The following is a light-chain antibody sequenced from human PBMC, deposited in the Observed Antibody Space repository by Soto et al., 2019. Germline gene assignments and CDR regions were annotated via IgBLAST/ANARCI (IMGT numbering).Light chain of an antibody. CDR3: CSYAGSSTFV. J-gene: IGLJ2*01. Sequence: QSVLTQPASVSGSPGQSITISCTGTSSDVGSYNLVSWYQQHPGKAPKLMIYEGSKRPSGVSNRFSGSKSGNTASLTISGLQAEDEADYYCCSYAGSSTFVFXGGTKAAVL. CDR2: EGS. V-gene: IGLV2-23*03. CDR1: SSDVGSYNL.